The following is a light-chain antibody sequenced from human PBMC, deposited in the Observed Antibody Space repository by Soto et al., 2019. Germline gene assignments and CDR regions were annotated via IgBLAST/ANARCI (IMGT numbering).Light chain of an antibody. J-gene: IGKJ1*01. Sequence: GDRVTLTCRASRGISNWLAWYQQKPGKAPKLLIYDVSSLESGVPSRFSGSGSGTEFTLTISSLQPDDSATYYCQQYDTFWTFGQGTKVDIK. CDR2: DVS. CDR1: RGISNW. V-gene: IGKV1-5*01. CDR3: QQYDTFWT.